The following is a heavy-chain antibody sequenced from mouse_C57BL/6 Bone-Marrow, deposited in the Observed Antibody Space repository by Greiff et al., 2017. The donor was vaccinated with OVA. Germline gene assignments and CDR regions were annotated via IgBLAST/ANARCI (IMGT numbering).Heavy chain of an antibody. CDR1: GYTFTSYW. V-gene: IGHV1-52*01. Sequence: QVQLQQPGAELVRPGSSVKLSCKASGYTFTSYWMHWVKQRPIQGLEWIGNIDPSDSETHYNQKFKDKAALTVDKSSSTAYMQLSSLTSEDSAVYYCAKAYSNYAPFAYWGQGTLVTVSA. CDR2: IDPSDSET. D-gene: IGHD2-5*01. CDR3: AKAYSNYAPFAY. J-gene: IGHJ3*01.